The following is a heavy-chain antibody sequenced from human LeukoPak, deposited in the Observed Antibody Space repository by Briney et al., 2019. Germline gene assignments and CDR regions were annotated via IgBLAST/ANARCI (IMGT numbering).Heavy chain of an antibody. Sequence: ASVKVSCKAFGYTFTSNYMHWVRQAPGQGPEWMGVISPSGGSTTYAQKFQGRVTLTRDMSTSTDYLELSSLRSEDTAVYYCAREGDNYGNWFDPWGQGTLVTVSS. CDR3: AREGDNYGNWFDP. CDR2: ISPSGGST. D-gene: IGHD3-10*01. V-gene: IGHV1-46*01. CDR1: GYTFTSNY. J-gene: IGHJ5*02.